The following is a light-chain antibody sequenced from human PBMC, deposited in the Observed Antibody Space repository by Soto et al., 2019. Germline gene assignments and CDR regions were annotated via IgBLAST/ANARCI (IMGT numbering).Light chain of an antibody. V-gene: IGLV2-11*01. CDR3: CSHSASYAFV. J-gene: IGLJ1*01. Sequence: QSFLTQPRSVSGPPGQSVTMSCTGTSSDVGGYNCVSWYQQHPGKAPQLIIYDVTQRPSGVPDRFSGSKSGNTASLSISWLQAEDEADYSCCSHSASYAFVVGTGTKVTVL. CDR1: SSDVGGYNC. CDR2: DVT.